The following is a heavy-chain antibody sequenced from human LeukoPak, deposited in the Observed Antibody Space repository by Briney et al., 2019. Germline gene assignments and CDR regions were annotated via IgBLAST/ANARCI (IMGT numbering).Heavy chain of an antibody. J-gene: IGHJ4*02. CDR3: AIAVAGTAFDY. D-gene: IGHD6-19*01. Sequence: PGGSLRLSCAASGFTFSSYWISWVRQAPGKGLEWVSNIRHDGGGKYYADSVKGRFTISRDNSKNTLYLQMNSLRAEDTAVYYCAIAVAGTAFDYWGQGTLVTVSS. CDR1: GFTFSSYW. CDR2: IRHDGGGK. V-gene: IGHV3-7*01.